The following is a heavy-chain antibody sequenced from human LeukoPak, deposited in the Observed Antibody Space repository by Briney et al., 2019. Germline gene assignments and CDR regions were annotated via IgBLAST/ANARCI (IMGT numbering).Heavy chain of an antibody. Sequence: GGSLGLSCVASGFTFSRHGMNWVRQAPGKGLEWVSGISPSGDIKYYVDSVKGRFTVSRDNSKNTLYLQINSLRDEDTAVYYCAKDDAWLQYNDWGQGTLVTVSS. CDR2: ISPSGDIK. V-gene: IGHV3-23*01. CDR3: AKDDAWLQYND. J-gene: IGHJ4*02. D-gene: IGHD5-24*01. CDR1: GFTFSRHG.